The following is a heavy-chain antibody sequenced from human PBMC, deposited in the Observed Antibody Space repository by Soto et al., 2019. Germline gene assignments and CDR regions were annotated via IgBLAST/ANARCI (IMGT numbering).Heavy chain of an antibody. Sequence: ASVKVSCKASGYTFTGYYMHWVRQAPGQGLEWMGWINPNSGGTNYAQKFQGRVTMTRDTSISTAYMELSRLRSDDTAVYYCARDNSIEVAGEYNWFDPWGQGTLVTVSS. CDR1: GYTFTGYY. J-gene: IGHJ5*02. CDR3: ARDNSIEVAGEYNWFDP. CDR2: INPNSGGT. D-gene: IGHD6-19*01. V-gene: IGHV1-2*02.